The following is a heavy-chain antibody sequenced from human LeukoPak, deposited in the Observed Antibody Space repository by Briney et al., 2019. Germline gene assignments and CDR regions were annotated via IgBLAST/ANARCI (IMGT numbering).Heavy chain of an antibody. J-gene: IGHJ5*02. V-gene: IGHV4-39*01. D-gene: IGHD4-17*01. CDR1: GGSISSSSYY. Sequence: PSETLSLTCTVSGGSISSSSYYWGWIRQPPGKGLEWIGSIYYSGSTYYNPSLESRVTISVDTSKNQFSLKLSSVTAADTAVYYCARLSYGDTRWFDPWGQGTLVTVSS. CDR2: IYYSGST. CDR3: ARLSYGDTRWFDP.